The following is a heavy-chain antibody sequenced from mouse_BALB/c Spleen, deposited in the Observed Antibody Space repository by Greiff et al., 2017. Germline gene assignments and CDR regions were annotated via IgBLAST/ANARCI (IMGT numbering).Heavy chain of an antibody. V-gene: IGHV14-3*02. J-gene: IGHJ4*01. CDR1: GFNIKDTY. CDR3: AREKWGMDAMDY. D-gene: IGHD1-3*01. Sequence: EVQLVESGAELVKPGASVKLSCTASGFNIKDTYMHWVKQRPEQGLEWIGRIDPANGNTKYDPKFQGKATITADTSSNTAYLQLSSLTSEDTAVYYCAREKWGMDAMDYWGQGTSVTVSS. CDR2: IDPANGNT.